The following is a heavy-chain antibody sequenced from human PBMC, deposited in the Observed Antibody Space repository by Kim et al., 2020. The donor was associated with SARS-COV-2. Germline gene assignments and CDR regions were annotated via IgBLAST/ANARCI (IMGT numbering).Heavy chain of an antibody. J-gene: IGHJ5*02. Sequence: SETLSLTCTVSGGSISSGGYYWSWIRQHPGKGLEWIGYIYYSGSTYYNPSLKSRVTISVDTSKNQISLKLSSVTAADTAVYYCARDRYNWNEGNWFDPWGQGTLVTVSS. CDR2: IYYSGST. CDR3: ARDRYNWNEGNWFDP. D-gene: IGHD1-1*01. V-gene: IGHV4-31*03. CDR1: GGSISSGGYY.